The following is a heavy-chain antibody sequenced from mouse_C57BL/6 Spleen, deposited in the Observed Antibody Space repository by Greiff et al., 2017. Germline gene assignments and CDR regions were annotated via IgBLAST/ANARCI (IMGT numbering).Heavy chain of an antibody. Sequence: EVMLVESEGGLVQPGSSMKLSCTASGFTFSDYYMAWVRHVPEKGLAWVANINYDGSSTSYLDSLKSRFIISRDNAKNILYLQMSSLKSGDTATYYCASFTYAMDYWGQGTSVTVSS. CDR2: INYDGSST. V-gene: IGHV5-16*01. CDR1: GFTFSDYY. J-gene: IGHJ4*01. CDR3: ASFTYAMDY.